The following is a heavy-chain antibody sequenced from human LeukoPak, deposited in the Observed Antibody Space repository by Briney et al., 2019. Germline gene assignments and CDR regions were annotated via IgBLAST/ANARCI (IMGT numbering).Heavy chain of an antibody. CDR3: ARDAYSSGWPSQYYFDY. V-gene: IGHV3-30-3*01. J-gene: IGHJ4*02. CDR1: GFTFSSYA. D-gene: IGHD6-19*01. Sequence: GGSLRLSCAASGFTFSSYAIHWVRQAPGKGLEWVAVVSYDGSIKYYADSVKGRFTISRDNSKNTLYLQMNSLRAEDTAVYYCARDAYSSGWPSQYYFDYWGQGTLVTVSS. CDR2: VSYDGSIK.